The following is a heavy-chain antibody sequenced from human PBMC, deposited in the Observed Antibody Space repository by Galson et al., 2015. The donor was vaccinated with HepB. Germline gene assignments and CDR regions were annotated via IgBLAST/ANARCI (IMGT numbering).Heavy chain of an antibody. CDR3: AKDGYYYDTSGHYFVGWYFDL. D-gene: IGHD3-22*01. CDR1: GFTFNSYA. CDR2: ISGSGGST. Sequence: LRLSCAASGFTFNSYAMNWVRQAPGKGLEWVSAISGSGGSTYYVDSVKGRFTISRDNSKKTLYLQMHSLEAEDTAVYYCAKDGYYYDTSGHYFVGWYFDLWGRGTLVTVSS. V-gene: IGHV3-23*01. J-gene: IGHJ2*01.